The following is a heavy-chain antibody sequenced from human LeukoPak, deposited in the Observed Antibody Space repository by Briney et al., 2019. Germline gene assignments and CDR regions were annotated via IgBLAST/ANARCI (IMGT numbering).Heavy chain of an antibody. Sequence: GGSLRLSCAASGFTFGSHDMSWVRQAPGKGLEWVSSMSASGDFVYYADSVKGRFTISRDNSMNTQYLQMSDLRVEDTAVYYCTRGGVDYFDYWGQGTLVTVSS. CDR1: GFTFGSHD. CDR2: MSASGDFV. D-gene: IGHD2-8*02. J-gene: IGHJ4*02. CDR3: TRGGVDYFDY. V-gene: IGHV3-23*01.